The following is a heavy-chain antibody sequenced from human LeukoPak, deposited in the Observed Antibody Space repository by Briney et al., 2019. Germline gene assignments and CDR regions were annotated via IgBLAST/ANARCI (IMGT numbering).Heavy chain of an antibody. J-gene: IGHJ6*02. V-gene: IGHV1-18*01. Sequence: GASVKVSCKASGYTFTGYGISWVRQAPGQGLEWMGWISAYNGNTNYAQKLQGRVTMTTDTPTSTAYMELRSLRSDDTAVYYCARDNSYVRYYYGMDVWGQGTTVTVSS. CDR1: GYTFTGYG. D-gene: IGHD1-26*01. CDR2: ISAYNGNT. CDR3: ARDNSYVRYYYGMDV.